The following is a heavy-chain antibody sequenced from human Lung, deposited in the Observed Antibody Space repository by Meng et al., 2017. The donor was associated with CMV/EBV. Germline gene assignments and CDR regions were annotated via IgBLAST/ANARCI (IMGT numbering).Heavy chain of an antibody. J-gene: IGHJ4*02. CDR2: INWNGGST. V-gene: IGHV3-20*04. CDR3: ARGRGAARPGYFDY. D-gene: IGHD6-6*01. Sequence: GGSLRLSCAASGFTFDDYGMSWVRQAPGKGLEWVSGINWNGGSTGYADSVKGRFTISRDNAKNSLYLQMNSLRAEDTALYYCARGRGAARPGYFDYWGQGTLVTVSS. CDR1: GFTFDDYG.